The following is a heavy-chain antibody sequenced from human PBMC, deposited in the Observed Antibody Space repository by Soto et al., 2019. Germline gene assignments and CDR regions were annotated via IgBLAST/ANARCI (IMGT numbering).Heavy chain of an antibody. CDR3: AKEGNRVRGPDY. J-gene: IGHJ4*02. Sequence: EVQLLESGGGLVQPGGSLRLSCAASGFTFSNYVLSWVRQDPGKGLEWVSAISGTGGSTYYADSVKGRFTISRDNSKNTLYVQMTSLRVEDTAVYYCAKEGNRVRGPDYWGQGTLVTVSS. D-gene: IGHD3-10*01. V-gene: IGHV3-23*01. CDR1: GFTFSNYV. CDR2: ISGTGGST.